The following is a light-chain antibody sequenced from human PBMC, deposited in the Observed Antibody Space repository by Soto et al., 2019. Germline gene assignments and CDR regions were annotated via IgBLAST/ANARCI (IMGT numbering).Light chain of an antibody. V-gene: IGKV3-20*01. CDR1: QSVSIRY. Sequence: EIVLTQSPGTLSLSPGERATLSCRASQSVSIRYFAWSQHKLGQAPRLLLDGATCRATGIPDRFSGSGSGTDFTLTISRLEPEHFAVYYCQQYGASPRTFGQGTRLEIK. CDR2: GAT. J-gene: IGKJ5*01. CDR3: QQYGASPRT.